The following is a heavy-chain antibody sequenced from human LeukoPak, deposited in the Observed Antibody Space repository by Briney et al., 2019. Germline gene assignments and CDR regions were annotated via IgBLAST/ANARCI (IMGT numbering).Heavy chain of an antibody. D-gene: IGHD4-11*01. J-gene: IGHJ6*03. V-gene: IGHV4-59*11. CDR3: ARGHSIEPYYYYYYMDV. CDR2: ITNSGTT. Sequence: SETLSLTCNVSGESISSHYWSWTRQSPGKGLEWIGYITNSGTTKFNPSLKSRVTISRDTSKNQISLRLSSVTAADTAVFFCARGHSIEPYYYYYYMDVWGKGTTVTVSS. CDR1: GESISSHY.